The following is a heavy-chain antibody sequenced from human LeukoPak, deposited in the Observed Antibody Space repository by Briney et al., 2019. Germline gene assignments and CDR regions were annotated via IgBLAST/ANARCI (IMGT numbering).Heavy chain of an antibody. CDR1: GGSVSRYY. CDR2: IYYSGST. J-gene: IGHJ4*02. Sequence: WETLSLTCTVSGGSVSRYYWSWIRQLPGKGLEWIGYIYYSGSTNYNPSLKSRVTISVDTSKNQFSLKLSSVTAADTAVYYCARLYGSGWFDGDFWGRGTLVTVSS. D-gene: IGHD6-19*01. CDR3: ARLYGSGWFDGDF. V-gene: IGHV4-59*08.